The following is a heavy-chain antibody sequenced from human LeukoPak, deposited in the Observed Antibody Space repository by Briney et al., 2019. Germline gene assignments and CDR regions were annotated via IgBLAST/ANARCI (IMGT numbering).Heavy chain of an antibody. J-gene: IGHJ3*02. CDR2: INPNSGGT. D-gene: IGHD1-20*01. CDR3: ARGGITGTTRGPTRLNDAFDI. CDR1: GYTFTGYY. Sequence: VASVKVSCTASGYTFTGYYMHWVRQAPGQGLEWMGRINPNSGGTNYAQKFQGRVTMTRDTSISTAYMELSRLRSDDTAVYYCARGGITGTTRGPTRLNDAFDIWGQGTMVTVSS. V-gene: IGHV1-2*06.